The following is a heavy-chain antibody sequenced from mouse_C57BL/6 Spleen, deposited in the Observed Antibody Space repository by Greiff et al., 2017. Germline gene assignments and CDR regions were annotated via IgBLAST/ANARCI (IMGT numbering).Heavy chain of an antibody. D-gene: IGHD2-1*01. CDR1: GFSLTSYG. CDR3: AKGDGKRGYFDY. V-gene: IGHV2-3*01. CDR2: IWGDGST. Sequence: QVHVKQSGPGLVAPSQSLSITCTVSGFSLTSYGVSWVRQPPGKGLEWLGVIWGDGSTNYHSALISRLRSRKKNAKSQGFLKLSSLQTEYTATYYGAKGDGKRGYFDYWGQGTTLTVSS. J-gene: IGHJ2*01.